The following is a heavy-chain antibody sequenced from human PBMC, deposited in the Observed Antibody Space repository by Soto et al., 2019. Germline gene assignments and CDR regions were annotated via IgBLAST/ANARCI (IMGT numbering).Heavy chain of an antibody. D-gene: IGHD3-16*01. CDR2: TTPVFAIT. Sequence: QVQLVQSGAEVKKPGSSVKVSCSASGDTFSSYRISWVRQAPGQGLEWLGGTTPVFAITKYAQKLQGRITYTSDDFSSTTDMARNNLSTEDTAVYYGARAKYQFESYGASFTTHFDHWGQGTPVTVSS. V-gene: IGHV1-69*01. CDR3: ARAKYQFESYGASFTTHFDH. J-gene: IGHJ4*02. CDR1: GDTFSSYR.